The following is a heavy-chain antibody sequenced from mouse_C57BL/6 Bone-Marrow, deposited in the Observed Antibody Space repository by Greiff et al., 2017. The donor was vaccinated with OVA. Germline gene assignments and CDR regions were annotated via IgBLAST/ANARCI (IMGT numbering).Heavy chain of an antibody. CDR1: EYEFPSHD. D-gene: IGHD2-4*01. V-gene: IGHV5-2*01. J-gene: IGHJ4*01. CDR2: INSDGGST. Sequence: VQLKESGGGLVQPGESLKLSCESNEYEFPSHDMSWVRKTPEKRLELVAAINSDGGSTYYPDTMERRFIISRDNTKKTLYLQMSSLRSEDTALYYCARHAHYDYDDYAMDYWGQGTSVTVSS. CDR3: ARHAHYDYDDYAMDY.